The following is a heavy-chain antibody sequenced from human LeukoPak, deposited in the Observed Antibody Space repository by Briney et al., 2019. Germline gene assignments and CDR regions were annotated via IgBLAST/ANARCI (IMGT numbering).Heavy chain of an antibody. CDR2: ISSSSSYI. V-gene: IGHV3-21*01. Sequence: GGSLRLSCAASGFTFSSYSMNWVRRAPGKGLEWVSSISSSSSYIYYADSVKGRFTISRDNAKNSLHLQMNSLRAEDTAVYYCARTSSDTGHSNDAFDIWGQGTMVTVSS. CDR3: ARTSSDTGHSNDAFDI. J-gene: IGHJ3*02. CDR1: GFTFSSYS. D-gene: IGHD6-19*01.